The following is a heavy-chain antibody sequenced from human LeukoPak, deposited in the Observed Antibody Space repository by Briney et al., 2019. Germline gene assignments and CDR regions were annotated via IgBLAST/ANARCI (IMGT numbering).Heavy chain of an antibody. CDR3: ARVPLHLSGSSWRFDP. Sequence: GASVKVSCKASGGTFSSYAISWVRQAPGQGLEWMGGIIPIFGTANYAQKFQGRVTITTDESTSTAYMELRSRRSDDTAVYYCARVPLHLSGSSWRFDPWGQGTLVTVSS. D-gene: IGHD6-13*01. J-gene: IGHJ5*02. CDR2: IIPIFGTA. V-gene: IGHV1-69*05. CDR1: GGTFSSYA.